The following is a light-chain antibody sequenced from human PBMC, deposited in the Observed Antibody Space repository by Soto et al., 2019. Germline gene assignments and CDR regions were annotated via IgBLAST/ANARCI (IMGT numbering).Light chain of an antibody. CDR1: KSISNW. V-gene: IGKV1-5*03. J-gene: IGKJ2*01. CDR3: QQYNYYPYT. CDR2: KGS. Sequence: DIQMTQSPSTLSAAIGDRVTITCRASKSISNWLAWYQQKPGKAPKVLIFKGSTLESGVPSRFSGSGYGTEFTLIISGLQPEDFATYYCQQYNYYPYTFGQGTKLEIK.